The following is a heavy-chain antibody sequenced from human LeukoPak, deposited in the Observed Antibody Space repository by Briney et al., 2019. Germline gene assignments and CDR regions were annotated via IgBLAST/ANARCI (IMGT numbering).Heavy chain of an antibody. D-gene: IGHD1-20*01. V-gene: IGHV3-23*01. CDR2: ISGSGGST. J-gene: IGHJ4*02. Sequence: GGSLRLSCAASGFTFSSYAMSWVRQAPGKGLEWVSAISGSGGSTYYADSVKGRFTISRDNSKNTLYLQMNSLRAEDTAVYYCALRGSYNWNPYWGQGTLVTVSS. CDR1: GFTFSSYA. CDR3: ALRGSYNWNPY.